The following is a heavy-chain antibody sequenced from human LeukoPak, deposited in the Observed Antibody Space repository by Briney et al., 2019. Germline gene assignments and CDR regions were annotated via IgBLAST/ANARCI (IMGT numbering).Heavy chain of an antibody. CDR1: GFTFGSFA. J-gene: IGHJ6*03. V-gene: IGHV3-23*01. CDR2: ISRSGYYT. D-gene: IGHD3-16*01. CDR3: AKDGSWGDYYFYFYMDV. Sequence: GGSLRLSCEASGFTFGSFAMSWVRQAPGKGLEWVSGISRSGYYTYYADSVKGRFTISRDNSKNTLYIEMNSLRAEDTAVYYCAKDGSWGDYYFYFYMDVWGKGTTVTVSS.